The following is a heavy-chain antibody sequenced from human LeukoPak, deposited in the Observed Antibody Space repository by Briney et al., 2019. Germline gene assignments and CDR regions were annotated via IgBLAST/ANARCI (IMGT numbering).Heavy chain of an antibody. CDR2: IYKDGST. J-gene: IGHJ5*01. CDR1: GVSISSYY. CDR3: ASDQNSNNWYYF. D-gene: IGHD2/OR15-2a*01. Sequence: PSETLSLTCMVSGVSISSYYWSWIRQPPGKGLEWIGHIYKDGSTNYNPSLKSRVTISADTSKKHFSLKMNSVTAADTAVYYCASDQNSNNWYYFWGQGTLVTVSS. V-gene: IGHV4-59*01.